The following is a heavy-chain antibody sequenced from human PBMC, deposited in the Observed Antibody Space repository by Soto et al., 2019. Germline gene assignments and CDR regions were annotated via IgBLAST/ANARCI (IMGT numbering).Heavy chain of an antibody. J-gene: IGHJ6*02. Sequence: QVQLQESGPGLVKPSGTLSLTCAVSGGSISSSNWWSWVRQPPGKGLEWIGEIYHSGSTNYNPSLKSRVTISVDKSKNQFSLKLSSVTAADTAVYYCARVHYYGSGSYKLVDYYYGMDVWGQGTTVTVSS. D-gene: IGHD3-10*01. CDR1: GGSISSSNW. CDR2: IYHSGST. V-gene: IGHV4-4*02. CDR3: ARVHYYGSGSYKLVDYYYGMDV.